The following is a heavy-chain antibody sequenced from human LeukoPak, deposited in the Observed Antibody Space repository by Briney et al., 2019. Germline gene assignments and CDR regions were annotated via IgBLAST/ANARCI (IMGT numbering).Heavy chain of an antibody. CDR1: GFTFSNYN. CDR3: ARDSRFGKLLIPYFDY. J-gene: IGHJ4*02. D-gene: IGHD3-10*01. CDR2: ITSRSSSI. Sequence: PGGSLRLSCAASGFTFSNYNMNWVRQAPGKGLEWVSYITSRSSSIYYADSVKGRFTISRDNAQNSLYLQMSSLRDEDTAVYYCARDSRFGKLLIPYFDYWGQGTLVTVSS. V-gene: IGHV3-48*02.